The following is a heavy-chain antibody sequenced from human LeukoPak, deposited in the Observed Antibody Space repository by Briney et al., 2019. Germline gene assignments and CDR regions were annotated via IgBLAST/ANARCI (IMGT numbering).Heavy chain of an antibody. CDR2: ISSSSSYI. CDR3: ARDRDSPLGSFDY. V-gene: IGHV3-21*01. CDR1: GFTFSSYS. Sequence: TGGSLRLSCAASGFTFSSYSMNWVRQTPGKGLEWVSSISSSSSYIYYADSVKGRFTISRDNAKNSLYLQMNSLRAEDTAVYYCARDRDSPLGSFDYWGQGTLVTVSS. D-gene: IGHD3/OR15-3a*01. J-gene: IGHJ4*02.